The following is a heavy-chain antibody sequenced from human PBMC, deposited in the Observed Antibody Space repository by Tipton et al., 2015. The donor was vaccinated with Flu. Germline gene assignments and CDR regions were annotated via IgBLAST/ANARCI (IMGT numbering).Heavy chain of an antibody. CDR2: IYPSGSA. D-gene: IGHD4-23*01. J-gene: IGHJ3*02. CDR1: GGSISRGSYY. V-gene: IGHV4-61*02. CDR3: VRDRWNGFDT. Sequence: LRLSCTVSGGSISRGSYYWSWIRQPAGKGLEWIGLIYPSGSANYNPSLKSRVTISVDTPKDQFSLSLTAVTAADTAVYYCVRDRWNGFDTWGQGTRVTVSS.